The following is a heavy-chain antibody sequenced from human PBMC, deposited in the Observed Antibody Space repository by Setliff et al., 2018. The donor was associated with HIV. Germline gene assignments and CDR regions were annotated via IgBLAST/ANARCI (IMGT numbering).Heavy chain of an antibody. CDR3: ASGRTVVATIHYYYYYYMDV. J-gene: IGHJ6*03. D-gene: IGHD5-12*01. V-gene: IGHV1-69*13. CDR2: IIPIFGTA. Sequence: SVKVSCKASGGTFSSYAISWVRQAPGQGLEWMGGIIPIFGTANYAQKFQGRVTITADESTSTAYMELSSLRSEDTAVYYCASGRTVVATIHYYYYYYMDVWGKGTTVTV. CDR1: GGTFSSYA.